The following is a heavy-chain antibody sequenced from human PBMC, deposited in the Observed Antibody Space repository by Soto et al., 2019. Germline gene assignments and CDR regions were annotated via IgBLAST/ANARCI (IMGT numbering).Heavy chain of an antibody. V-gene: IGHV3-30*18. J-gene: IGHJ4*02. D-gene: IGHD3-22*01. CDR2: ISYDGSNK. CDR1: GFTFSSYG. CDR3: AKEWVYDSSGWSFDY. Sequence: GGSLRLSCAASGFTFSSYGMPWVRQPPGKGLEWVAVISYDGSNKFYADSVKGRFTISRDNSKNTLYLQMNSLRAEDTAVYYCAKEWVYDSSGWSFDYWGQGTLVTVSS.